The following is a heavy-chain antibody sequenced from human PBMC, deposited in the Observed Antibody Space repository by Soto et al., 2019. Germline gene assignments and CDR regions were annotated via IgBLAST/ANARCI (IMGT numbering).Heavy chain of an antibody. CDR1: GFSFDDYA. CDR2: INYNSDAM. CDR3: AKTLYQLLGDDVCDM. Sequence: PGGSLRLSCTGSGFSFDDYAMHWVRQVPGKGLEWVAGINYNSDAMGYADSVKGRFTISRDNAKNSLYLQMNSLKHEDTALYYFAKTLYQLLGDDVCDMWGRGTRVTVSS. D-gene: IGHD2-2*01. J-gene: IGHJ3*02. V-gene: IGHV3-9*01.